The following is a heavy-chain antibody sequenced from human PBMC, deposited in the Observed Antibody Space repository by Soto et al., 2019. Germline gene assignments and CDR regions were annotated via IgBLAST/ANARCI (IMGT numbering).Heavy chain of an antibody. CDR1: GGSISSSSYY. Sequence: PSETLSLTCTVSGGSISSSSYYWGWIRQPPGKGLEWIGSIYYSGSTYYNPSLKSRVTISVDTSKNQFSLKLSSVNAADTAVYYCPRPERGDYGDSYYFDYWGQGTLVTVSS. CDR3: PRPERGDYGDSYYFDY. D-gene: IGHD4-17*01. CDR2: IYYSGST. V-gene: IGHV4-39*01. J-gene: IGHJ4*02.